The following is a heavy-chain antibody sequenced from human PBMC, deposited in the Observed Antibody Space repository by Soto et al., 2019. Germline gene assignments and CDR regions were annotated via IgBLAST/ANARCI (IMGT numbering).Heavy chain of an antibody. V-gene: IGHV4-38-2*02. Sequence: SETLSLTCRVSGDSISDTIYYWVWILQPPGKELEWIGTISHSGDTYYNPSLKSRVTISIDTAKNHLSLILSSVTAADTATYYCTRIYCTTTSCFINGMDVWGQGNTVTGSS. D-gene: IGHD2-2*01. CDR3: TRIYCTTTSCFINGMDV. CDR2: ISHSGDT. CDR1: GDSISDTIYY. J-gene: IGHJ6*02.